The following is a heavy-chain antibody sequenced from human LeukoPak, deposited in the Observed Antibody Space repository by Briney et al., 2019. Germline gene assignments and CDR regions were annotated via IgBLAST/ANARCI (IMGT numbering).Heavy chain of an antibody. CDR3: VRDGAHWDLDY. Sequence: GGSLRLSCAASGFSFTTSGMHWIRQAPGKGLEWVAFIQSDGGNEYYADSVKGRFTISRDNSKNTVHLQMNSLRAEDTAMYFCVRDGAHWDLDYWGQGTLVTVSS. D-gene: IGHD7-27*01. V-gene: IGHV3-30*02. CDR2: IQSDGGNE. J-gene: IGHJ4*02. CDR1: GFSFTTSG.